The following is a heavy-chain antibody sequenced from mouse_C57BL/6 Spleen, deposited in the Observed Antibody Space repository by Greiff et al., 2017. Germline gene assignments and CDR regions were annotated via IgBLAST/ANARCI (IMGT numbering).Heavy chain of an antibody. CDR3: TREDRHPKYFDV. CDR2: ISSGGDYI. V-gene: IGHV5-9-1*02. Sequence: EVKLVESGEGLVKPGGSLKLSCAASGFPFRSYAMSWVRQTPEKRLAWVAYISSGGDYIKYADTVKGRFTISRDNARHTLDRQMSRLKAEDTAMDYCTREDRHPKYFDVWGTGTTVTVSS. CDR1: GFPFRSYA. J-gene: IGHJ1*03.